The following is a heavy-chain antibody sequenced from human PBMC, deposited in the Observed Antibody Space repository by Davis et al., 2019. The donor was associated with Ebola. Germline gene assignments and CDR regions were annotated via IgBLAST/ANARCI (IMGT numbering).Heavy chain of an antibody. Sequence: ASVKVSCKTSGYTFGTYYMHWVRQAPGQGLEWMARVNPSGDSTIYAQKLQGRVTVTRDTATSTVYMELSSLRSDDTAVYYCARAGTYPYYYYYMDVWGKGTTVTVSS. CDR2: VNPSGDST. CDR1: GYTFGTYY. CDR3: ARAGTYPYYYYYMDV. V-gene: IGHV1-46*01. J-gene: IGHJ6*03. D-gene: IGHD1-7*01.